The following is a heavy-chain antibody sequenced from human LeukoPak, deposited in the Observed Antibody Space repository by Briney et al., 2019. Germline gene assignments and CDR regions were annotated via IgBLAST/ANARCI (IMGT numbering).Heavy chain of an antibody. CDR1: GFTFSSYA. D-gene: IGHD6-13*01. Sequence: GGSLRLSCAASGFTFSSYAMPWVRQAPGKGLEWVAVISYDGSNKYYADSVKGRFTISRDNSKNTLYLQMNSLRAEDTAVYYCARDSSSWYANWFDPWGQGTLVTVSS. J-gene: IGHJ5*02. CDR3: ARDSSSWYANWFDP. V-gene: IGHV3-30-3*01. CDR2: ISYDGSNK.